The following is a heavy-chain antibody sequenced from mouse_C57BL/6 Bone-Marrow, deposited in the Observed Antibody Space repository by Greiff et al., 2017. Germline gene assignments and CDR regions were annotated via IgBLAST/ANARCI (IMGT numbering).Heavy chain of an antibody. Sequence: VQLQQSGAELVRPGASVTLSCKASGYTFTDYEMHWVKQTPVHGLEWIGAIDPETGGTAYNQKFKGKAILTADKSSSTAYMELRSLTSEGSAVYYCTRYSKPAWFAYWGQGTLVTVSA. D-gene: IGHD2-5*01. J-gene: IGHJ3*01. CDR1: GYTFTDYE. CDR2: IDPETGGT. CDR3: TRYSKPAWFAY. V-gene: IGHV1-15*01.